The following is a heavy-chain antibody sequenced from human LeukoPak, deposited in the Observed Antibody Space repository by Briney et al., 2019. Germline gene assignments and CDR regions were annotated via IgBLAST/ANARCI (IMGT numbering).Heavy chain of an antibody. V-gene: IGHV4-59*08. D-gene: IGHD2-15*01. Sequence: SETLSLTCTVSGGSISSYYWSWIRQSPGKGLEWIGHIYDSGSTNYNPSLKSRVTISVDTSKNQFSLNLGSVTAADTAVYYCARGRDIVVVVAATLSNWFDPWGQGTLVTVSS. CDR2: IYDSGST. CDR3: ARGRDIVVVVAATLSNWFDP. J-gene: IGHJ5*02. CDR1: GGSISSYY.